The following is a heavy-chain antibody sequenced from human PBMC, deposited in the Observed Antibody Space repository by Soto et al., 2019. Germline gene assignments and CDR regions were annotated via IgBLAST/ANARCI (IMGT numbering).Heavy chain of an antibody. CDR1: GGSFSGYY. CDR2: INHSGST. D-gene: IGHD3-22*01. J-gene: IGHJ4*02. Sequence: SETLSLTYAVYGGSFSGYYWSWIRQPPGKGLEWIGEINHSGSTNYNPSLKSRVTISEDTSKNQFSLKLSSVTAADTAVYYCARERRYDSSGYYSRPIDYWGQGTLVTVSS. V-gene: IGHV4-34*01. CDR3: ARERRYDSSGYYSRPIDY.